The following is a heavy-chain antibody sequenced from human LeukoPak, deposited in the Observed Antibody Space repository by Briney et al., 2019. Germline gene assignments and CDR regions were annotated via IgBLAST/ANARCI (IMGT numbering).Heavy chain of an antibody. CDR2: ISSSSSYI. CDR1: GFTFSSYS. CDR3: ARAARTGRLGYYFDY. J-gene: IGHJ4*02. D-gene: IGHD3/OR15-3a*01. Sequence: GGSLRLSCAASGFTFSSYSMNWVRQAPGKGPEWVPSISSSSSYIYYADSVKGRFTISRDNAKNSLYLQMNSLRAEDTAVYYCARAARTGRLGYYFDYWGQGTLVTVSS. V-gene: IGHV3-21*01.